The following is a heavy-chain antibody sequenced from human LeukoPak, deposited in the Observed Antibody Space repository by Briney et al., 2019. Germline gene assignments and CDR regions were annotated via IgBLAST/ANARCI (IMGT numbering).Heavy chain of an antibody. J-gene: IGHJ4*02. CDR2: IYHSGST. Sequence: SETLSLTCTVSGYSISSGYYWGWIRQPPGQELAWIGSIYHSGSTYYNPSLNSRVTISVDTSKNQFSLKLSSVTAADTAVYYCARDGGCYMFDYWGQGTLVTVSS. V-gene: IGHV4-38-2*02. CDR3: ARDGGCYMFDY. CDR1: GYSISSGYY. D-gene: IGHD3-22*01.